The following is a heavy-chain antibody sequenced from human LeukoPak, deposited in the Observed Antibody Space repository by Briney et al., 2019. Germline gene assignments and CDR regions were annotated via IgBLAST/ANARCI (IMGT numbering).Heavy chain of an antibody. V-gene: IGHV3-9*03. CDR2: ISWNSGSI. J-gene: IGHJ3*02. CDR3: AKESKVDAFDI. CDR1: GFTFDDYA. Sequence: GRSLRLSCAASGFTFDDYAMHWVRQAPGKGVEWVSGISWNSGSIGYADSVKGRFTISRDNAKNSLYLQMNSLRAEDMALYYCAKESKVDAFDIWDQGTMVTVSS.